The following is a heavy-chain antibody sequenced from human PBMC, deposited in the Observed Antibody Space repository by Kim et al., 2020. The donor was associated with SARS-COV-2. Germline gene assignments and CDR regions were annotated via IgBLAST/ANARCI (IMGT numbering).Heavy chain of an antibody. Sequence: DSVKGRFTISRDNSKNTLYLQMNSLRAEDTAVYYCAKDLYSSGWYGAFDIWGQGTMVTVSS. J-gene: IGHJ3*02. D-gene: IGHD6-19*01. CDR3: AKDLYSSGWYGAFDI. V-gene: IGHV3-30*02.